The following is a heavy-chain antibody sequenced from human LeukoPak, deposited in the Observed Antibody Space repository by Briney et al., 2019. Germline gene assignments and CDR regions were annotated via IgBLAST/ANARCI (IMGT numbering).Heavy chain of an antibody. V-gene: IGHV1-3*04. D-gene: IGHD3-22*01. CDR2: INTGNGNT. CDR3: ARVPLSDSSGHYYPH. Sequence: GASVKVSCKTSGYTFANYGMHWVRQAPRQSLEWMGWINTGNGNTKSSQKFQDRVALTRDTSASTAYMELNSLSSEDTAVCYCARVPLSDSSGHYYPHWGQGTLVTVSS. J-gene: IGHJ1*01. CDR1: GYTFANYG.